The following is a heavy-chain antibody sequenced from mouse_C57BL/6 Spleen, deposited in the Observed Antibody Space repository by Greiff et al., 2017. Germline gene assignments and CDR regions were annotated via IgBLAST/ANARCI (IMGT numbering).Heavy chain of an antibody. CDR2: INPNNGGT. CDR1: GYTFTDYY. D-gene: IGHD2-2*01. Sequence: EVQLQQSGPELVKPGASVKISCKASGYTFTDYYMNWVKQSHGKSLEWIGDINPNNGGTSYNQKFKGKATLTVDKSSSTAYMELRSLTSEDSAVYYCTRLRRTGHWDFDVWGTGTTVTVSS. CDR3: TRLRRTGHWDFDV. V-gene: IGHV1-26*01. J-gene: IGHJ1*03.